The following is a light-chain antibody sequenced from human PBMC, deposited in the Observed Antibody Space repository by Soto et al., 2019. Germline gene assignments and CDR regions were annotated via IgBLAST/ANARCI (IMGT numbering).Light chain of an antibody. CDR1: QSISSW. Sequence: DIQMTQSPSTLSASVGDRVTITCRASQSISSWLAWYQQKPGKAPKLLIYDASSLESGVPSRFSGSGSGKEFTLTISSLQPDDFATYYCQQYNSYSPVNFGGGTKV. CDR3: QQYNSYSPVN. V-gene: IGKV1-5*01. J-gene: IGKJ4*01. CDR2: DAS.